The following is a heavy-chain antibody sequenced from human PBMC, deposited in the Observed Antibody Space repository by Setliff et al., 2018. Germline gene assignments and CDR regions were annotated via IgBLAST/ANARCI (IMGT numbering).Heavy chain of an antibody. Sequence: ASVKVSCKASGGTFSSYAISWVRQAPGQGLEWMGRIIPIFGTANYAQKFQGRVTITADKSTSTAYMELSRLRSDDTAVYYCARDLLYSGSYFGYYYGMDVWGQGTTVTVSS. D-gene: IGHD1-26*01. CDR1: GGTFSSYA. V-gene: IGHV1-69*06. CDR2: IIPIFGTA. CDR3: ARDLLYSGSYFGYYYGMDV. J-gene: IGHJ6*02.